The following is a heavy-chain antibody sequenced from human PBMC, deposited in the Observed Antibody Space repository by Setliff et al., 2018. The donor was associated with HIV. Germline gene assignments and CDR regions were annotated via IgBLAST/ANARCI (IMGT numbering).Heavy chain of an antibody. CDR3: ARVRPLGYCSTGACPPGY. Sequence: AGGSLRLSCAASGFTFSSYGMHWVRQAPGKGLEWVAVIWYDGSNKYYADSVKGRFTISRDNSKNTLYLQMNSLRAEDTAVYYCARVRPLGYCSTGACPPGYWGQGTLVTAPQ. CDR1: GFTFSSYG. CDR2: IWYDGSNK. D-gene: IGHD2-8*01. J-gene: IGHJ4*02. V-gene: IGHV3-33*01.